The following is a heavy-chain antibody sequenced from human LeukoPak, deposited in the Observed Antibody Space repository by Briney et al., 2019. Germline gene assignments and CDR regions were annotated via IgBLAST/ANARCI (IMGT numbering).Heavy chain of an antibody. CDR1: GFTFSSYA. V-gene: IGHV3-30-3*02. D-gene: IGHD6-13*01. Sequence: GGSLRLSCAASGFTFSSYAMHWVRQAPGKGLEWVAVISYDGSNKYYADSVKGRFTISRDNSKNTLYLQMNSLRAEDTAVYYCAKQPGIAAAGTEGIDYWGQGTLVTVSS. CDR2: ISYDGSNK. J-gene: IGHJ4*02. CDR3: AKQPGIAAAGTEGIDY.